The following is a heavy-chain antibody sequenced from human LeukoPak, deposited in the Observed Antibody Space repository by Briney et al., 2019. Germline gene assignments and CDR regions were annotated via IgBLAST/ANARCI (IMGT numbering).Heavy chain of an antibody. Sequence: GGSLRLSCAGSGFIFSDYYMSWIRQAPGKGLEWVSYISSSSTIFYADSVKGRFSISRDNAKNSLYLQMSSLRAEDTAVYYCARDNGYNEEGDGFDVWGQGTMVTVSS. J-gene: IGHJ3*01. CDR2: ISSSSTI. CDR1: GFIFSDYY. V-gene: IGHV3-11*01. CDR3: ARDNGYNEEGDGFDV. D-gene: IGHD5-24*01.